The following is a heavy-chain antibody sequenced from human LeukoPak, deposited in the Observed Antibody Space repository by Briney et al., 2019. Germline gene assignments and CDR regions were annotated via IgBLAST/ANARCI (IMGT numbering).Heavy chain of an antibody. CDR3: ARGRSIAAHIDY. D-gene: IGHD6-6*01. Sequence: SSETLSLTCAVHGGSFSGYYWSWIRQPPGKGLEWIGEINHSGSTNYNPSLKSRVTISVDTSKNQFSLKLSSVTAADTAVYYCARGRSIAAHIDYWGQGTLVTVSS. CDR1: GGSFSGYY. CDR2: INHSGST. V-gene: IGHV4-34*01. J-gene: IGHJ4*02.